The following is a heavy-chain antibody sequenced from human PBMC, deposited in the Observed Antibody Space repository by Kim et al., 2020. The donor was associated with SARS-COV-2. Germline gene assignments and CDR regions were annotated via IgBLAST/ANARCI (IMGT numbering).Heavy chain of an antibody. CDR1: GGSISSYY. Sequence: SETLSLTCTVSGGSISSYYWSWIRQPPGKGLEWIGYIYYSGSTNYNPSLKSRVTISVDTSKNQFSLKLSSVTAADTAVYYCARALGYYDSSGYYDQYYFDYWGQGTLVTVSS. CDR3: ARALGYYDSSGYYDQYYFDY. J-gene: IGHJ4*02. V-gene: IGHV4-59*13. D-gene: IGHD3-22*01. CDR2: IYYSGST.